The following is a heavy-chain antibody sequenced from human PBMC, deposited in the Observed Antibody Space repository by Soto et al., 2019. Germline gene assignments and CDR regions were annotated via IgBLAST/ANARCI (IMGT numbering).Heavy chain of an antibody. CDR3: ARAIRHFRAVAYYSY. CDR2: INHSGST. V-gene: IGHV4-34*01. Sequence: ETLSLTCAVYGGSFSGYYWSWIRQPPGKGLEWIGEINHSGSTNYNPSLKSRVTISVDTSKNQFSLKLSSVTAADTAVYYCARAIRHFRAVAYYSYWGQGTLVTVSS. D-gene: IGHD6-19*01. J-gene: IGHJ4*02. CDR1: GGSFSGYY.